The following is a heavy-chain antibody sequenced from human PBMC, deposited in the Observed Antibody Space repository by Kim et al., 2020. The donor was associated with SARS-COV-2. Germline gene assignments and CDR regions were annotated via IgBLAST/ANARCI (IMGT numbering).Heavy chain of an antibody. CDR1: GFTFSSYS. CDR2: ISSSSSYI. J-gene: IGHJ4*02. D-gene: IGHD3-10*01. Sequence: GGSLRLSCAASGFTFSSYSMNWVRQAPGKGLEWVSSISSSSSYIYYADSVKGRFTISRDNAKNSLYLQMNSLRAEDTAVYYCAREGGDYYGSDRWGQGTLVTVSS. CDR3: AREGGDYYGSDR. V-gene: IGHV3-21*01.